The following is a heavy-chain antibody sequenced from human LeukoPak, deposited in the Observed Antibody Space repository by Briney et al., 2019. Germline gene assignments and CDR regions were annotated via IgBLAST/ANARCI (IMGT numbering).Heavy chain of an antibody. V-gene: IGHV1-2*02. Sequence: ASVKVSCKASGYTFTGYYMHWVRQAPGQGLEWMGWINPNSGGTNYAQKSQGRVTMTRDTSISTAYMELSRLRSDDTAVYYCAREDIVVVPAADFDPWGQGTLVTVSS. CDR1: GYTFTGYY. CDR2: INPNSGGT. J-gene: IGHJ5*02. CDR3: AREDIVVVPAADFDP. D-gene: IGHD2-2*01.